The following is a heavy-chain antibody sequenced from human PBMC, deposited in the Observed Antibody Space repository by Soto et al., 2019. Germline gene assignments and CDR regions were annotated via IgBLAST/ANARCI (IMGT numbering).Heavy chain of an antibody. J-gene: IGHJ4*02. D-gene: IGHD2-21*02. CDR2: IVPNFGTP. CDR1: GYRFGDYA. Sequence: QVQLVQSGADVREPGSSVKVSCKATGYRFGDYAIAWVRQAPGLGLEYMGGIVPNFGTPNYAQNVRDKVTISADALTNTVFLQLASLTSNDTGVYFCARGKTRVTAYTAFDVWGLGTLVTVSS. CDR3: ARGKTRVTAYTAFDV. V-gene: IGHV1-69*01.